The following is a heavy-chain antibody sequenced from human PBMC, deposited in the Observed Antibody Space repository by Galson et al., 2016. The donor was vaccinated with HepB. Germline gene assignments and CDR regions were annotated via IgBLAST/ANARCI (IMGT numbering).Heavy chain of an antibody. V-gene: IGHV2-5*02. D-gene: IGHD3-22*01. CDR2: IYGDDDK. CDR1: GFSLTTSGVA. CDR3: AHRPSAQYYYDIGGYRN. J-gene: IGHJ4*02. Sequence: PALVKPTQTLTLTCTFSGFSLTTSGVAVAWVRQPPGKALEWLALIYGDDDKRYRQSLESRLTITKDTSKNQVVLTMTNMDPVDTATYYCAHRPSAQYYYDIGGYRNWGQGTLVTVSS.